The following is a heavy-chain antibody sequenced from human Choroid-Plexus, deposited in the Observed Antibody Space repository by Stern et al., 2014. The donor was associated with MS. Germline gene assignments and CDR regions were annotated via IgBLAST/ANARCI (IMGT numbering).Heavy chain of an antibody. CDR3: AKDRQYLTYFFDH. Sequence: QLVQSGGGVVQPGRPLRLSCVASGFTFGSCAMHWVRQAPGKGLEWVAGVSYDGSNKYYADSVKGRFTISRDNSQNALYMQMSSLRPEDTAVYYCAKDRQYLTYFFDHWGQGSLVTVSS. V-gene: IGHV3-30*18. J-gene: IGHJ5*02. D-gene: IGHD2/OR15-2a*01. CDR2: VSYDGSNK. CDR1: GFTFGSCA.